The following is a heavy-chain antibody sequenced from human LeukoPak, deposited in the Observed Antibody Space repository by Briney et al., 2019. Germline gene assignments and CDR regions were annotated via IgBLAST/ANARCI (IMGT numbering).Heavy chain of an antibody. CDR3: AKDLSVRKGSFDY. CDR1: GFTFSSYA. D-gene: IGHD2/OR15-2a*01. Sequence: GRSLRLSCAASGFTFSSYAIHWVRQAPGKGLEWVAVISSDGSEKYCADSVKGRFTISRDNSKNTLYVQMNSLRPEDTAVYYCAKDLSVRKGSFDYWGKRSLVSVSS. V-gene: IGHV3-30*18. CDR2: ISSDGSEK. J-gene: IGHJ4*02.